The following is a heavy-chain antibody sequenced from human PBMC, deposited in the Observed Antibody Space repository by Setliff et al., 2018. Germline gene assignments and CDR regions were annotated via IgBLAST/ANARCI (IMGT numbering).Heavy chain of an antibody. CDR3: VRIWKGIKGGNFCKV. Sequence: GESLKISCEASGYTFIYYWIGWVCQMPGKGLEWMGNIFPSDSDTKYSPSFQGQVTMSVDKSSDTACLQWNSLKASDTAMYYCVRIWKGIKGGNFCKVWGQGTMVTVSS. D-gene: IGHD1-20*01. CDR2: IFPSDSDT. V-gene: IGHV5-51*01. CDR1: GYTFIYYW. J-gene: IGHJ6*02.